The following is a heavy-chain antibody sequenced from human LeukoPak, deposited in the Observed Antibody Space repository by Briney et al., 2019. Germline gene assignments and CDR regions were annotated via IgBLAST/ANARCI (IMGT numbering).Heavy chain of an antibody. J-gene: IGHJ6*02. CDR3: ASADTAIVFPGGYYYGMDV. Sequence: PGGSLRLSCAASGFTFSSYSMNWVRQAPGKGLEWVSYISSSSNTIYYADSVKGRFTISRDNAKNSLYLQMNSLRAEDTAVYYCASADTAIVFPGGYYYGMDVWGQGTTVTVSS. V-gene: IGHV3-48*01. CDR1: GFTFSSYS. CDR2: ISSSSNTI. D-gene: IGHD5-18*01.